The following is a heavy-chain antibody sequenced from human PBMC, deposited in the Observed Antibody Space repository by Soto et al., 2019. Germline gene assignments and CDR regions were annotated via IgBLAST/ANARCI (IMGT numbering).Heavy chain of an antibody. CDR2: TYYRSKWYN. Sequence: SQTLSLTCAISGDSVSINSAAWNVIRQSPSRGLEWLGRTYYRSKWYNDYAVSVKSRITINPDTSKNQFSLQLNSVTPEDTAVYYCARDLGYCSSTSCYTDYYYYGMDVWGQGTTVTVSS. CDR1: GDSVSINSAA. CDR3: ARDLGYCSSTSCYTDYYYYGMDV. J-gene: IGHJ6*02. D-gene: IGHD2-2*02. V-gene: IGHV6-1*01.